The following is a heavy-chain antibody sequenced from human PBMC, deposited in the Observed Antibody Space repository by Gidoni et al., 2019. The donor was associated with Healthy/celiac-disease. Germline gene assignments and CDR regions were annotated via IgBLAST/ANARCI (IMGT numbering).Heavy chain of an antibody. V-gene: IGHV3-23*01. CDR2: ISGSGGST. Sequence: EVQLLESGGGLVQPGGSLRLSCAASGFTFSSYAMSWVRQAPGKGLEWVSAISGSGGSTYYADSVKGRFTISRDNSKNTLYLQMNSLRAEDTAVYYCAKSFRGYGDYYYGMDVWGQGTTVTVSS. CDR3: AKSFRGYGDYYYGMDV. J-gene: IGHJ6*02. D-gene: IGHD4-17*01. CDR1: GFTFSSYA.